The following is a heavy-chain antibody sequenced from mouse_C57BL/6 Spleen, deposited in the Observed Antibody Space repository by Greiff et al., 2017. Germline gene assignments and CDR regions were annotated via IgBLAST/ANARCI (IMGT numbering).Heavy chain of an antibody. Sequence: QVQLQQSGPELVKHGASVKISCKASGYAFSSSWMNWVKQRPGKGLEWIGRIYPGDGDTNYNGKFKGKATLTAAKSSRTAYMQLSSLTSEDSAVYFCARAGLNAMDYWGQGTSGTVSS. CDR2: IYPGDGDT. CDR3: ARAGLNAMDY. J-gene: IGHJ4*01. V-gene: IGHV1-82*01. D-gene: IGHD1-3*01. CDR1: GYAFSSSW.